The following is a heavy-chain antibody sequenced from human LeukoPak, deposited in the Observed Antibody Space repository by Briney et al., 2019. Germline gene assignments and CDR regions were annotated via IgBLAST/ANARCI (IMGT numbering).Heavy chain of an antibody. CDR1: GYTFTSYY. CDR3: ARDRGSLFLGRSGWNFDY. D-gene: IGHD6-19*01. J-gene: IGHJ4*02. Sequence: GASVKVSCKASGYTFTSYYMHWVRQAPGQGLEWMGIINPSGGSTSYAQKFQGRVTMTRDTSTSTVYMELSSLSSEDTAVYYCARDRGSLFLGRSGWNFDYWGQGTLVTVSS. V-gene: IGHV1-46*01. CDR2: INPSGGST.